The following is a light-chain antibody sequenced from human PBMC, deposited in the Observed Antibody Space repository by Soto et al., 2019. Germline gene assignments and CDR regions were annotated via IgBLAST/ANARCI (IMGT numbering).Light chain of an antibody. J-gene: IGKJ2*01. CDR2: KAS. CDR1: QRISSW. V-gene: IGKV1-5*03. Sequence: DIQMTQSPSTLSASVGDRVTITCRASQRISSWLAWYQQKPGKAPKLLSYKASSLESGVPSRFSGSGSGIEFTLTISSLQPDDFATYYCQQYNSYSRYTFGQGTKLEIK. CDR3: QQYNSYSRYT.